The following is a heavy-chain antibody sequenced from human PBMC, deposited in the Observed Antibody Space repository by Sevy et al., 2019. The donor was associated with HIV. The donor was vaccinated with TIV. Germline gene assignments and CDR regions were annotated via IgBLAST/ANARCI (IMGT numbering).Heavy chain of an antibody. CDR3: ARDRYYDASGYYYYYYGMDV. J-gene: IGHJ6*02. V-gene: IGHV3-66*01. D-gene: IGHD3-22*01. CDR2: IDSGGST. Sequence: GGSLRLSCEASGFTVSGNYMAWVRLAPGKGPEWVSLIDSGGSTYYADSVKGRFTISRDNAKNTLYLQMNPLRAEDTAVYFCARDRYYDASGYYYYYYGMDVWGQGTTVTVSS. CDR1: GFTVSGNY.